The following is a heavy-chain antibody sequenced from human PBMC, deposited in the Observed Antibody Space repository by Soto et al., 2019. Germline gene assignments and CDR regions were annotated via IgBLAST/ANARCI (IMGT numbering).Heavy chain of an antibody. CDR3: AVGYCSGGSCYPVDY. V-gene: IGHV4-39*02. CDR1: GGSISSSSYY. D-gene: IGHD2-15*01. J-gene: IGHJ4*02. CDR2: LYYSGST. Sequence: QLQLQESGPGLVKPSETLSLTCTVSGGSISSSSYYWGWIRQPPGKGLEWIGSLYYSGSTYYNPSRKSRVTISVDTSKNHCSLELSSVTAADTAVYYCAVGYCSGGSCYPVDYWGQGTLVTVSS.